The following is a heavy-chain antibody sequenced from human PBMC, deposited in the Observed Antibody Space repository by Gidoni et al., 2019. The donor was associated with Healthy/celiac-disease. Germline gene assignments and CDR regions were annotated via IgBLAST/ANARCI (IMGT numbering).Heavy chain of an antibody. V-gene: IGHV4-31*03. CDR2: TYYSGST. CDR3: ARKAVVIAMHYFDY. J-gene: IGHJ4*02. D-gene: IGHD2-21*01. CDR1: GGSISSGGYY. Sequence: QVQLQESGPGLVKPSQTLSLTCTVSGGSISSGGYYWSWIRQHPGKGLEWIGYTYYSGSTYYNPSLKSRVTISVDTSKNQFSLKLSSVTAADTAVYYCARKAVVIAMHYFDYWGQGTLVTVSS.